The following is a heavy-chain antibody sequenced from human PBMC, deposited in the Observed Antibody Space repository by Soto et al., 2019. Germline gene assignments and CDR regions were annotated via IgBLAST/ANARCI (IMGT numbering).Heavy chain of an antibody. Sequence: GGSLRLSCAASGFTFDDYAMHWVRQAPGKGLEWVSGISWNSGSIGYADSVKGRFTISRDNAKNSLYLQMNSLRAEDTALYYCAKDSRVGWGQGTLVTVSS. J-gene: IGHJ4*02. CDR1: GFTFDDYA. V-gene: IGHV3-9*01. CDR3: AKDSRVG. CDR2: ISWNSGSI.